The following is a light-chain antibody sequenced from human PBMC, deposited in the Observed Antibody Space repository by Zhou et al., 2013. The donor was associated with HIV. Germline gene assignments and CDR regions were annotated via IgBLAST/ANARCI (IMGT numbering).Light chain of an antibody. CDR3: QQYDSSIT. CDR1: QGIGSW. V-gene: IGKV1-12*01. CDR2: AAS. Sequence: DIQMTQSPSSVSASVGDRVTISCRASQGIGSWLAWFQQKPGKAPKLLIFAASSLQSGVPARFSGGGSGTDFTLTINCLQSEDFATYYCQQYDSSITFGEGTKMEIK. J-gene: IGKJ4*01.